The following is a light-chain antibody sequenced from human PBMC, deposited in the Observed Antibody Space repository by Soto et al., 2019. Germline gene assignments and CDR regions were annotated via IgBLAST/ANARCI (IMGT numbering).Light chain of an antibody. CDR2: AAS. Sequence: AIRMTQSPSSLSASTGDRVTITCRASQGISSYLAWYQQKPGKAPKLLIYAASTLQSGVPSRFNGSGSGTDFTLTISCLQSEDFATYYCQQYYSYPPLTFGGGTKVDIK. V-gene: IGKV1-8*01. CDR1: QGISSY. J-gene: IGKJ4*01. CDR3: QQYYSYPPLT.